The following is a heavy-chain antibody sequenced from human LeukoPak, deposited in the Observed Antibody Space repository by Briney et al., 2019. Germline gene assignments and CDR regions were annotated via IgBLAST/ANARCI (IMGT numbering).Heavy chain of an antibody. CDR1: GFTFSSYG. Sequence: GGSLRLSCAASGFTFSSYGMHWVRQAPGKGLEWVAFIRYDGSNKYYADSVKGRFTISRDNSKNTLYLQMNSLRAEDTAVYYCAKDPLGVPSHFDHWGQGTLVTVSS. CDR3: AKDPLGVPSHFDH. J-gene: IGHJ4*02. CDR2: IRYDGSNK. D-gene: IGHD3-10*01. V-gene: IGHV3-30*02.